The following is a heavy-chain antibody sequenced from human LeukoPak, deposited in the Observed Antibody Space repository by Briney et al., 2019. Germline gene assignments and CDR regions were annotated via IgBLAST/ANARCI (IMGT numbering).Heavy chain of an antibody. CDR1: GFTFSSYA. D-gene: IGHD3-22*01. J-gene: IGHJ4*02. CDR3: AGGPIDHYDSSGYYYAVY. Sequence: GGSLRLSCAVSGFTFSSYAMHWVRQAPGKGLEWVAVISYDGSNKYYADSVKGRFTISRDNSKNTLYLQMNSLRAEDTAVYYCAGGPIDHYDSSGYYYAVYWGQGTLVTVSS. V-gene: IGHV3-30-3*01. CDR2: ISYDGSNK.